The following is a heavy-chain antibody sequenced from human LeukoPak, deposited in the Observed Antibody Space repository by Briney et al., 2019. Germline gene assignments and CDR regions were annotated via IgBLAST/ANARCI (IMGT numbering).Heavy chain of an antibody. CDR3: ARYYDILTGYYRGGFDY. D-gene: IGHD3-9*01. Sequence: SETLSLTCAVSGGSISSGGYSWSWIRQPPGKGLEWIGYIYHSGSTYYNPSLKSRVTISVDTSKNQFSLKLSSVTAADTAVCYCARYYDILTGYYRGGFDYWGQGTLVTVSS. J-gene: IGHJ4*02. CDR1: GGSISSGGYS. CDR2: IYHSGST. V-gene: IGHV4-30-2*02.